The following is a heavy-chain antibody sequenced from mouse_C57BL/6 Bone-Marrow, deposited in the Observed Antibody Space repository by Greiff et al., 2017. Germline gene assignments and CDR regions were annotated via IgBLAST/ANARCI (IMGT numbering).Heavy chain of an antibody. D-gene: IGHD1-1*01. V-gene: IGHV1-72*01. CDR3: ARSRDGSSGDYFDY. Sequence: QVQLKQPGAELVKPGASVKLSFTSYWMHWVKQRPGRGLEWIGRIDPNSGGTKYNEKFKSKATLTVDKPSSTAYMQLSSLTSEDSAVYYCARSRDGSSGDYFDYWGQGTTLTVSS. J-gene: IGHJ2*01. CDR2: IDPNSGGT. CDR1: TSYW.